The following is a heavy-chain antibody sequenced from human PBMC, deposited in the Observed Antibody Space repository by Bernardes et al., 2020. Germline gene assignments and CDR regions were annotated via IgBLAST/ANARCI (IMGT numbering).Heavy chain of an antibody. CDR2: ISSSSTNI. CDR3: SRETTAYYCMDA. V-gene: IGHV3-48*01. J-gene: IGHJ6*03. Sequence: GGSLRLSCAASGFTLSASSMNWVRQAPGTGLAWFSYISSSSTNIYYADSVKGRITISRDDSKNSLYLQMNSRRADDTAVYYCSRETTAYYCMDAWGKGTPVIVTS. CDR1: GFTLSASS.